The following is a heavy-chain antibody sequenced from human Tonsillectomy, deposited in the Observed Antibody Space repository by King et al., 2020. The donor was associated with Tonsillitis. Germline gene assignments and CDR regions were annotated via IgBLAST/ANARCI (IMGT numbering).Heavy chain of an antibody. Sequence: VQLQQWGAGLLRPAETLSLTCAVSGGSFSGYFWTWIRQPPGKGLEWIGDINHSGSTKYNPSLKSRVTISVDASKTQFSLRLDSVTAADTAVYFCARQSPFCGADSCYEFAYWGQGNLVTVSS. V-gene: IGHV4-34*01. D-gene: IGHD2-15*01. CDR3: ARQSPFCGADSCYEFAY. CDR2: INHSGST. CDR1: GGSFSGYF. J-gene: IGHJ4*02.